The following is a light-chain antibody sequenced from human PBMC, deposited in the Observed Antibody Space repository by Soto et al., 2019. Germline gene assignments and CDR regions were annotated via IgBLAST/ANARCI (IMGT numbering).Light chain of an antibody. CDR2: GAS. CDR3: QHYHNWPLT. CDR1: QSVSH. Sequence: EIVLTQSPATLSVSPGERATLSCRASQSVSHLAWYQQKPGQAPSLLIDGASARAAGVPVRFSASGSGTDFTLTISSLQSEDFAVYYCQHYHNWPLTFGQGTRLEVK. V-gene: IGKV3-15*01. J-gene: IGKJ5*01.